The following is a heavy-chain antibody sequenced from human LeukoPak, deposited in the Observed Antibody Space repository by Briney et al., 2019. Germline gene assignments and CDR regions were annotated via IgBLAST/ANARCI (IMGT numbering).Heavy chain of an antibody. V-gene: IGHV3-23*01. D-gene: IGHD2-15*01. J-gene: IGHJ4*02. Sequence: GGSLRLSCAASGFTFSNYAMTWVRQAPGKGLEWVSGISGSGDATYYADSVKGRFTISRDNSGNTVYLQMNSLRVEDTAIYYCAKDRSSGGSCYNYWGRGTQVTVSS. CDR2: ISGSGDAT. CDR3: AKDRSSGGSCYNY. CDR1: GFTFSNYA.